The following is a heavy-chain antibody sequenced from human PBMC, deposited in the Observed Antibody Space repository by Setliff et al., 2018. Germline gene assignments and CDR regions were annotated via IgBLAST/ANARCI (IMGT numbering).Heavy chain of an antibody. Sequence: PSETLSLTCAVSGYSISSGYYWGWIRQPPGKGLEWIGSIYHSGSTYYNPSLKSRVTISVDTSKNQFSLKLSSVTAADTAVYYCAGDSSGYKPFDYWGQGTLVTVSS. CDR3: AGDSSGYKPFDY. CDR2: IYHSGST. D-gene: IGHD3-22*01. V-gene: IGHV4-38-2*01. J-gene: IGHJ4*02. CDR1: GYSISSGYY.